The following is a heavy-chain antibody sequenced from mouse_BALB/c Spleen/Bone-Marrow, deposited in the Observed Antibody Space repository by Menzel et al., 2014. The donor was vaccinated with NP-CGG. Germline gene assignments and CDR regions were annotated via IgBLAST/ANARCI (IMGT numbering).Heavy chain of an antibody. CDR2: IYPGDGDT. CDR1: GYTFTSYW. CDR3: ARGGYGNYVFAY. J-gene: IGHJ3*01. D-gene: IGHD2-1*01. Sequence: QVQLKDSGAELARPGASVKLSRKASGYTFTSYWMQWVKQRPGQGLEWIGTIYPGDGDTRYTQKFKGKATLTADKSSSTAYMQLSSLASEDSAVYYCARGGYGNYVFAYWGQGTLVTVSA. V-gene: IGHV1-87*01.